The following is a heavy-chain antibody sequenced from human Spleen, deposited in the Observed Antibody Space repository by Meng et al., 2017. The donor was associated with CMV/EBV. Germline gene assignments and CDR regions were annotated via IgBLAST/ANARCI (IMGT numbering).Heavy chain of an antibody. CDR2: IKQDGSEK. CDR3: ARDPSCSFYYYYYGMDV. CDR1: GFTFSSYW. D-gene: IGHD6-6*01. V-gene: IGHV3-7*01. Sequence: GESLKISCAASGFTFSSYWMSWVRQAPGKGLEWVANIKQDGSEKYYVDSVKGRFTISRDNAKNSLYLQMNSLRAEDTAVYYCARDPSCSFYYYYYGMDVWGQGTTVTVSS. J-gene: IGHJ6*02.